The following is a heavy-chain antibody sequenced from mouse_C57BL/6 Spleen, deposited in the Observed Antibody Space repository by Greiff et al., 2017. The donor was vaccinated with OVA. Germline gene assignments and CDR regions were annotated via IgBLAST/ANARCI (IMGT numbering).Heavy chain of an antibody. J-gene: IGHJ3*01. CDR3: ARPYYYGSSSFAY. CDR2: IDPSDSET. D-gene: IGHD1-1*01. Sequence: QVQLQQPGAELVRPGSSVKLSCKASGYTFTSYWMHWVKQRPIQGLEWIGNIDPSDSETHYNQKFKDKATLTVDKSSSTAYMQRSSLTAEDSAVYYCARPYYYGSSSFAYWGQGTLVTVSA. CDR1: GYTFTSYW. V-gene: IGHV1-52*01.